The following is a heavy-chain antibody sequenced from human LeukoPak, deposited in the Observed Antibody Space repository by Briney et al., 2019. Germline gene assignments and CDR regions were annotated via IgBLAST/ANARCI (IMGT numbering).Heavy chain of an antibody. J-gene: IGHJ5*02. CDR1: GGSFSGYY. D-gene: IGHD3-10*01. Sequence: SETLSLTCAVYGGSFSGYYWSWIRQPPGKGGEWIGEINHSGSTNYNPSLKSRVTISVDTTHNQFSLKLSSVSGAVSAVYYCAAITMVRGVPYDWFDPWGQGTLVTVSS. CDR2: INHSGST. CDR3: AAITMVRGVPYDWFDP. V-gene: IGHV4-34*01.